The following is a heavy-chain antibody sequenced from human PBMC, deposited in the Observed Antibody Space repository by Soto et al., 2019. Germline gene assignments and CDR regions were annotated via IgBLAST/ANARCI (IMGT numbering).Heavy chain of an antibody. CDR2: ISGSGGST. CDR1: GFTFTTYA. J-gene: IGHJ2*01. CDR3: AKDPRDFSNDSSGLGYFDL. D-gene: IGHD3-22*01. Sequence: EVQLLESGGGLVQPGGSLRLSCAASGFTFTTYAMSWVRQAPGKGLEWVSAISGSGGSTYYADSVKGRFTISRDNSKNTLYLQMNSLRDEDTAVYYCAKDPRDFSNDSSGLGYFDLWGRGTLVTVSS. V-gene: IGHV3-23*01.